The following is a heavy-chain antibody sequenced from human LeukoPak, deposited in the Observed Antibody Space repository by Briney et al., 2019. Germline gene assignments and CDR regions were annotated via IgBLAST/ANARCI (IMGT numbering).Heavy chain of an antibody. CDR3: ARDGYNYYFDY. CDR1: GGAVSSGSYY. V-gene: IGHV4-61*01. J-gene: IGHJ4*02. CDR2: IYYSGST. Sequence: SETLSLMCTVSGGAVSSGSYYWSWIRQPPGKGLEWIGYIYYSGSTNHNPSLKSRVTISVDTSKNQFSLKLRSVTAADTAVYYCARDGYNYYFDYWGQGTLVTVSS. D-gene: IGHD5-24*01.